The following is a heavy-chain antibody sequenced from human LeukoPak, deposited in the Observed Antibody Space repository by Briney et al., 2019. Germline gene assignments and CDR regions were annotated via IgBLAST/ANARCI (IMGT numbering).Heavy chain of an antibody. Sequence: PGGSLRLSCAVSGFTFSDYSMNWVRQAPGKGLEWVSSISTSSNYIDYADSAKGRFTISRDNVKNSLYLQMNSLRAEDTAVYYCARSPAAARENWFDPWGQGTLVTVSS. V-gene: IGHV3-21*04. CDR3: ARSPAAARENWFDP. CDR1: GFTFSDYS. CDR2: ISTSSNYI. D-gene: IGHD6-6*01. J-gene: IGHJ5*02.